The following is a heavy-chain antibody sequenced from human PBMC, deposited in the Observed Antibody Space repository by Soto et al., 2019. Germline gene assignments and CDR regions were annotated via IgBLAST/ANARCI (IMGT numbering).Heavy chain of an antibody. CDR2: INAHSGGT. D-gene: IGHD6-6*01. Sequence: ASVKVSCKASGFSFTGYYIHWLRQAPGQGLEWMGWINAHSGGTEYAQKFQGRVTLTRDTSIRTAYMTLSSLRSDDTAIYYCAKDLTRQLAYWLDPWGQGTQVTVSS. CDR1: GFSFTGYY. J-gene: IGHJ5*02. CDR3: AKDLTRQLAYWLDP. V-gene: IGHV1-2*02.